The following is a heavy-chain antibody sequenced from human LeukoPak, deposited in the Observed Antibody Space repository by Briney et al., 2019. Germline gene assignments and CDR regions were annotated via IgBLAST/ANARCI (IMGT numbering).Heavy chain of an antibody. CDR1: GGSISSGGYY. CDR3: GRLSGSGGWFDP. D-gene: IGHD1-26*01. V-gene: IGHV4-31*03. Sequence: SETLSLTCTVSGGSISSGGYYWSWIRQHPGKGLEWIGYIYYSGSTYYNPSLKSRVTISVDTSKDQLSLKLSSVTAADTAVYYCGRLSGSGGWFDPWGQGTLVTVSS. J-gene: IGHJ5*02. CDR2: IYYSGST.